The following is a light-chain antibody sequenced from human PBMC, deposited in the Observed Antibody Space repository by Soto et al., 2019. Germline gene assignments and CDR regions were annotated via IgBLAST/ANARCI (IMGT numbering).Light chain of an antibody. CDR1: QSISSY. J-gene: IGKJ4*01. CDR2: ETS. Sequence: DIQMTQSPSSLSASVGDRVSITCRASQSISSYLHWYQQKPGKAPKLLIYETSNLQSGVPARFGGGGSGTDFTLTISSLQPGDFATYYCQQRYSNPPLTFGGGTKLEIK. CDR3: QQRYSNPPLT. V-gene: IGKV1-39*01.